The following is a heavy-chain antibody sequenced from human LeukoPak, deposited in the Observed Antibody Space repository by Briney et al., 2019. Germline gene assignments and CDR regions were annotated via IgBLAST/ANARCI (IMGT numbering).Heavy chain of an antibody. V-gene: IGHV4-34*01. CDR1: GGSFSGYY. CDR2: INHSGST. Sequence: KPSETLSLTCAVYGGSFSGYYWSWIRQPPGKGLEWIGEINHSGSTNYNPSLKSRVTISVDTSKNQFSLKLSSVTAADTAVYYCARGRKKGHRRRGGYYYYMDVWGKGTTVTVSS. CDR3: ARGRKKGHRRRGGYYYYMDV. J-gene: IGHJ6*03. D-gene: IGHD1-14*01.